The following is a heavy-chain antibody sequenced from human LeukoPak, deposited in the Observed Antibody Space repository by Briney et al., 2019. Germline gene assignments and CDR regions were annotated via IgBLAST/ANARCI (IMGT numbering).Heavy chain of an antibody. J-gene: IGHJ5*02. CDR2: IKSKGDGGTT. CDR3: ARVEELAGLYP. CDR1: GFSFSNAY. Sequence: PGGSLRHSCAASGFSFSNAYMSWVRQPPGKGLEWVGRIKSKGDGGTTDYVASVKGRFAISRDESRNTLHLQMNSLKTEDTAVYYCARVEELAGLYPWGQGTLVTVSS. D-gene: IGHD1-7*01. V-gene: IGHV3-15*01.